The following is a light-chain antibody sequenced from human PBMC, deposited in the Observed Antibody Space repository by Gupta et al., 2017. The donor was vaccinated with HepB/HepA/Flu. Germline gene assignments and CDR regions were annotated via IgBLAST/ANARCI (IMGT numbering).Light chain of an antibody. J-gene: IGLJ2*01. CDR2: TNN. V-gene: IGLV1-44*01. CDR3: ATWDDSLNGYVV. Sequence: QSVLTQPPSASGTPGQRVTIPCAGTRSNIGSNTVNWYQQVPGMAPKLLIHTNNQRPSGVPDRFSGSKSGTSASLAISGLQSEDEADYYCATWDDSLNGYVVFGGGTKLTVL. CDR1: RSNIGSNT.